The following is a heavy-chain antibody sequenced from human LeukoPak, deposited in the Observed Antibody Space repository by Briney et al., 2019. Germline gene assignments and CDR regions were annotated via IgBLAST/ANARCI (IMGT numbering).Heavy chain of an antibody. CDR2: IYSGGFT. CDR1: GFTVSSNY. CDR3: ARANGYCSGGSCWAFDY. V-gene: IGHV3-53*01. Sequence: GGSLRLSCAASGFTVSSNYMSWVRQAPGKGLEWVSVIYSGGFTSYADSVKGRFTISRDNAKNSLYLQMNSLRAEDTAVYYCARANGYCSGGSCWAFDYWGQGTLVTVSS. J-gene: IGHJ4*02. D-gene: IGHD2-15*01.